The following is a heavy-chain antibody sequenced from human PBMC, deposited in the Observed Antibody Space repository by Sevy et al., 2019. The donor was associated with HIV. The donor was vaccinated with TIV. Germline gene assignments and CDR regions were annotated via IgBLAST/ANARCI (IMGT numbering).Heavy chain of an antibody. CDR2: ISSSSAI. Sequence: GGSLRLSCAASGFTFSYYSMNWVRQAPGKGLEWVSYISSSSAIYYADSVKGRFTISRDNAKNSLYLQMHSLRDEDTAVYYCARSDYGDYVGWFDPWGQGTLVTVSS. CDR1: GFTFSYYS. J-gene: IGHJ5*02. CDR3: ARSDYGDYVGWFDP. V-gene: IGHV3-48*02. D-gene: IGHD4-17*01.